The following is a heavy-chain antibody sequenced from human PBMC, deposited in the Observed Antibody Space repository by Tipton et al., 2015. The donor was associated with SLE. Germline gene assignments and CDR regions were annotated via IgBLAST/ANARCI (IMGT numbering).Heavy chain of an antibody. CDR1: AGSIRGYY. J-gene: IGHJ4*02. V-gene: IGHV4-59*01. D-gene: IGHD3-9*01. CDR3: ARNDDVAPGFYRGYFDY. CDR2: IYYSGTT. Sequence: LRLSCTVSAGSIRGYYWSWIRQPPGKGLEWIGYIYYSGTTVYNSSLKSRVTISVDTSENQFSLRLNSVTSADTAVYYCARNDDVAPGFYRGYFDYWGQGILVTVSS.